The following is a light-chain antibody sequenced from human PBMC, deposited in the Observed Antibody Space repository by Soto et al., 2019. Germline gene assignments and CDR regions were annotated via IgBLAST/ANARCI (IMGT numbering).Light chain of an antibody. CDR2: EVA. Sequence: QSVLTQPASVSGSPGQSITISCAGTSSDIGSHNLVSWYQHHPDKAPKLLIYEVADWPSGVSDRFSGSKSGNTASLTISGLRAEDEADYYCSSYTSITTYVFGTGTKVTVL. CDR1: SSDIGSHNL. CDR3: SSYTSITTYV. J-gene: IGLJ1*01. V-gene: IGLV2-14*02.